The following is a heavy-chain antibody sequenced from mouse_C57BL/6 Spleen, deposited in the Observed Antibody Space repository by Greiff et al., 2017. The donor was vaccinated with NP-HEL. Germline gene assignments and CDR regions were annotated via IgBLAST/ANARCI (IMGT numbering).Heavy chain of an antibody. CDR1: GYAFTNYL. CDR2: INPGSGGT. D-gene: IGHD2-1*01. CDR3: AREGNYGAYYFDY. V-gene: IGHV1-54*01. Sequence: QVQLQQSGAELVRPGTSVKVSCKASGYAFTNYLIEWVKQRPGQGLEWIGVINPGSGGTNYNEKFKGKATLTADKSSSTAYMQLSSLTSEDSAVYFCAREGNYGAYYFDYWGQGTTLTVSS. J-gene: IGHJ2*01.